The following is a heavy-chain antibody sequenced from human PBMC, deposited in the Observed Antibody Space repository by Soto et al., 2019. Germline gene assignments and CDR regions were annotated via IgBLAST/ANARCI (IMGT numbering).Heavy chain of an antibody. Sequence: KTSETLSLTCTVSGGSISSGGYYWSWIRQHPGKGLEWIGYIYYSGSTYYNPSLKSRVTISVDTSKNQFSLKLSSVTAADTAVYYCARTHIMGPRVSGFDPWGQGTLVTVSS. CDR2: IYYSGST. V-gene: IGHV4-31*03. J-gene: IGHJ5*02. D-gene: IGHD1-26*01. CDR1: GGSISSGGYY. CDR3: ARTHIMGPRVSGFDP.